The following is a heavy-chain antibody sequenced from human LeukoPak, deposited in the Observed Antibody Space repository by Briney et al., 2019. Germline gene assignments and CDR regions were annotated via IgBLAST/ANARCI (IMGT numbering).Heavy chain of an antibody. D-gene: IGHD3-9*01. CDR2: MTPNDGKT. CDR1: GYTFTSYA. Sequence: ASVKVSCKASGYTFTSYAISWVRQATGQGLEWMGWMTPNDGKTGYSQKFQGRVTLTGDTSVNTAYMELTGLTSEDTGVYYCARDDVLTPFDPWGQGTLVTVPS. CDR3: ARDDVLTPFDP. V-gene: IGHV1-8*01. J-gene: IGHJ5*02.